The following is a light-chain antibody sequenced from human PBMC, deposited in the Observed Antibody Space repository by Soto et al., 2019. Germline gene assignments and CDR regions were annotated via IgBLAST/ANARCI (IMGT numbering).Light chain of an antibody. V-gene: IGKV1-5*03. J-gene: IGKJ1*01. CDR1: QTISSW. Sequence: DIQMTQSPSTLSGSVGDRVTITCRASQTISSWLAWYQQKPGKAPKLLIYKASTLKSGVPSRFSGSGSGTEFTLTISSLQPEDIATYYCQQYNSYSEAFGQGTKV. CDR2: KAS. CDR3: QQYNSYSEA.